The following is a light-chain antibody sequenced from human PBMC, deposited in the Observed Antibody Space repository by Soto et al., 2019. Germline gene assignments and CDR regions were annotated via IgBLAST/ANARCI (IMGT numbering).Light chain of an antibody. Sequence: QSVLTQPPSASGTPGQRVTISCSGSSSNIGSNTVNWYQQLPGTAPKLLIYSNNQRPSGVPDRFSGSKSGTSASLAMSGLLSEDEADYYCAAWYDSLNGHWVFGRGTKLTVL. V-gene: IGLV1-44*01. CDR2: SNN. J-gene: IGLJ3*02. CDR1: SSNIGSNT. CDR3: AAWYDSLNGHWV.